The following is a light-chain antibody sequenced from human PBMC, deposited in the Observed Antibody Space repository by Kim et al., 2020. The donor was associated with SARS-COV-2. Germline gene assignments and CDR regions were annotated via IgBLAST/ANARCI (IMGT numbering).Light chain of an antibody. J-gene: IGLJ1*01. Sequence: SSELTQSPSVSVSPGQTASITCSGDKLGDKYACWYQQKPGQSPVLVIYQDSKRPSGIPERFSGSNSGNTATLTISGTQAMDEADYYCQAWDSSTASFGTGTKVTVL. V-gene: IGLV3-1*01. CDR3: QAWDSSTAS. CDR1: KLGDKY. CDR2: QDS.